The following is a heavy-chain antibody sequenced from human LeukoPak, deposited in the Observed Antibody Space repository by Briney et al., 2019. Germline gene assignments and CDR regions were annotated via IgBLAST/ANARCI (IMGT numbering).Heavy chain of an antibody. CDR3: ARDGGYCSSTSCYGDYYYYYMDV. Sequence: PGGSLRLSCAASGFTFSSYAMHWVRQAPGKGLVWVSRINSDGSSTSYADSVKGRFTISRDNAKNTLYLQMNSLRAEDTAVYYCARDGGYCSSTSCYGDYYYYYMDVWGKGTTVTVSS. D-gene: IGHD2-2*01. J-gene: IGHJ6*03. V-gene: IGHV3-74*01. CDR1: GFTFSSYA. CDR2: INSDGSST.